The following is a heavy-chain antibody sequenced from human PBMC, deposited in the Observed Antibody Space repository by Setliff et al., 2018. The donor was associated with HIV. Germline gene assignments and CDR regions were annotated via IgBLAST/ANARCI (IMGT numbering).Heavy chain of an antibody. CDR1: GASIRNSNSY. D-gene: IGHD6-13*01. CDR2: VYESGST. CDR3: ARHRDPPGSRWIYYYYYMDL. Sequence: SETLSLTCSVYGASIRNSNSYWGWIRQPPGKRLEWLGSVYESGSTSYNPSLSSRLTISVDTSKDHVSLRLSSVTAADTGVYYCARHRDPPGSRWIYYYYYMDLWGEGTTVTVSS. J-gene: IGHJ6*03. V-gene: IGHV4-39*01.